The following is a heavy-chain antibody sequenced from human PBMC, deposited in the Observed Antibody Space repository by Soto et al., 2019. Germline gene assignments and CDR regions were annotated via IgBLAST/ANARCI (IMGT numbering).Heavy chain of an antibody. V-gene: IGHV1-69*13. D-gene: IGHD5-18*01. CDR2: IIPIFGTA. J-gene: IGHJ4*02. CDR1: GGTFSSYA. CDR3: ARGKRIQLWLGEYYFDY. Sequence: SVKVSCKASGGTFSSYAISWVRQAPGQGLEWMGGIIPIFGTANYAQKFQGRVTITADESTSTAYMELSSLRSEDTAVYYCARGKRIQLWLGEYYFDYRGQGTLVTVSS.